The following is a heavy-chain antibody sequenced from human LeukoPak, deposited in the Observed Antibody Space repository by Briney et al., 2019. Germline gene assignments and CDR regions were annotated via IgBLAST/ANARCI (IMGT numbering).Heavy chain of an antibody. D-gene: IGHD1-1*01. Sequence: SGGSLRLSCAASGFTFRDFWMSWVRQAPGKGLEWVANIQQNGIEKYSVDGRFTISRDNVNILLYLRINSLRADDTAMYYCARDRDGKDLWGQGTLVTVSS. J-gene: IGHJ5*02. CDR3: ARDRDGKDL. V-gene: IGHV3-7*03. CDR1: GFTFRDFW. CDR2: IQQNGIEK.